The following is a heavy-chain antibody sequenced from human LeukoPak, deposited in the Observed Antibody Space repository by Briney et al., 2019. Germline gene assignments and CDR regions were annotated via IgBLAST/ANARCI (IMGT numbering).Heavy chain of an antibody. CDR2: INHSGST. CDR1: GGSFSGYY. J-gene: IGHJ4*02. Sequence: PSEALYLTCAVYGGSFSGYYWSWIRQPPGKGLEWIGEINHSGSTNYNPSLKCRVTISVDTSKNQFSLKLSSVTAADTAVYYCARGLRGYSYGFFDYWGQGTLVTVSS. CDR3: ARGLRGYSYGFFDY. D-gene: IGHD5-18*01. V-gene: IGHV4-34*01.